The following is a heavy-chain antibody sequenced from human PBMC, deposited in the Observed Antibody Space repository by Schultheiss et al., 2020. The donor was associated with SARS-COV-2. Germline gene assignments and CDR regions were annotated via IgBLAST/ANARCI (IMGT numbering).Heavy chain of an antibody. CDR1: GFTFSSYA. V-gene: IGHV3-30-3*01. CDR2: ISYDGSNK. J-gene: IGHJ1*01. D-gene: IGHD1-26*01. CDR3: ARDRGSYYPFDFQH. Sequence: GGSLRLSCAASGFTFSSYAMHWVRQAPGKGLEWVAVISYDGSNKYYADSVKGRFTISRDNSKNTLYLQMNSLRAEDTAVYYCARDRGSYYPFDFQHWGQGTLVTVSS.